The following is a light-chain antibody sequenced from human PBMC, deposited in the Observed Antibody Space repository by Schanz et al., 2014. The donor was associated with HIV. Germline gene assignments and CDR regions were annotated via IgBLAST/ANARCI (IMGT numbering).Light chain of an antibody. V-gene: IGLV2-14*01. J-gene: IGLJ2*01. CDR2: EVS. CDR1: SSDLGGYNY. Sequence: QSVLTQPASVSGSPGQSITISCTGTSSDLGGYNYVSWYQQHPGKAPKLMIYEVSKRPSGVPARFSGSKSGTSASLAISGLQSEDDADYYCAAWDDSLNGVIFGGGTKLT. CDR3: AAWDDSLNGVI.